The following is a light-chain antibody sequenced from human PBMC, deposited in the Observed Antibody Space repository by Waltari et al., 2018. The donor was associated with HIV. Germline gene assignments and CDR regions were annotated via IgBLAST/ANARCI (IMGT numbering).Light chain of an antibody. V-gene: IGLV2-8*01. Sequence: QSALTQPPSASGSSGQSVTISCTGTSSDVGPYDYVSWYQQHPDKAPRLISYEVNKRPSGVPDRVSGSKSGNTASLTVSGLQAEDEADYYCTSYAGSNNLVIFGGGTKVTVL. CDR3: TSYAGSNNLVI. CDR2: EVN. J-gene: IGLJ2*01. CDR1: SSDVGPYDY.